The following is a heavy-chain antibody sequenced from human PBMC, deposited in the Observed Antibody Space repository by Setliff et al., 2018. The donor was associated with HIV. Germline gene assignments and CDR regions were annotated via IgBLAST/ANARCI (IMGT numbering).Heavy chain of an antibody. CDR3: ARVGRRDGWGRKAVAGWIWFDP. Sequence: SETLXLTCAVYGGSFSGYSWNWVRQPPAKGLXWIGEINQSETTNYNPSFKSRVTISLDTSKNQFSLKLTSVTAADTGVYYCARVGRRDGWGRKAVAGWIWFDPWSQGTLVTVSS. V-gene: IGHV4-34*01. D-gene: IGHD6-19*01. J-gene: IGHJ5*02. CDR2: INQSETT. CDR1: GGSFSGYS.